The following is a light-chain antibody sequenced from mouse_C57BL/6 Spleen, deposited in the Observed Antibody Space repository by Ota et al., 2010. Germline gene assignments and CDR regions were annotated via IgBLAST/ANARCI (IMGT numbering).Light chain of an antibody. CDR2: STS. CDR3: QQRSSYTLT. V-gene: IGKV4-57*01. Sequence: QIVLTQSPAIMSASPGXKVTITCSASSSVNYMHWFQQKPGTSPKLWIYSTSNLASGVPARFSGSGSGTSYSLTISRMEAEDAATYYCQQRSSYTLTFGAGTKLEL. J-gene: IGKJ5*01. CDR1: SSVNY.